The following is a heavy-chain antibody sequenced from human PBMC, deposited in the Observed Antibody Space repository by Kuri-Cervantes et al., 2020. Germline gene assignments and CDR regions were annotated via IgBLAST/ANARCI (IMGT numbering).Heavy chain of an antibody. V-gene: IGHV1-24*01. CDR2: FDPEDGET. CDR3: VRGIGMYNTGWYD. J-gene: IGHJ4*02. Sequence: ASVKVSCKVSGYTLTELSMHWVRQAPGKGLEWMGGFDPEDGETIYAQKFQGRVTMTEDTSTDTAYMELSSLKTEDTAVYYCVRGIGMYNTGWYDWGQGTLVTVSS. CDR1: GYTLTELS. D-gene: IGHD6-19*01.